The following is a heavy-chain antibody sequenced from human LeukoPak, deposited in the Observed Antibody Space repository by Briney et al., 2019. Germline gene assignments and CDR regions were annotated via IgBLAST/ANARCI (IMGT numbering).Heavy chain of an antibody. CDR3: ARDPNSERGYSYAVDY. V-gene: IGHV1-69*04. CDR1: GGTFSSYA. Sequence: ASVKVSCKASGGTFSSYAICWVRQAPGQGLEWMGRIIPILGIANYAQKFQGRVTITADKSTSTAYMELSSLGSEDTAVYYCARDPNSERGYSYAVDYWGQGTLVTVSS. J-gene: IGHJ4*02. D-gene: IGHD5-18*01. CDR2: IIPILGIA.